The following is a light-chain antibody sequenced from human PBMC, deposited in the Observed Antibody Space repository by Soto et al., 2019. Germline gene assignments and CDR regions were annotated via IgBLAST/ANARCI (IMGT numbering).Light chain of an antibody. CDR1: SSDVGGYNY. J-gene: IGLJ1*01. Sequence: ALTQPASVSGSPGQSITISCTGTSSDVGGYNYVSWYQQHPGKAPKLMIYEVSNRPSGVSNRFSGSKSGNTASLTISGLQAEDEADYYCSSYTSSSGVFGTGTKVTVL. V-gene: IGLV2-14*01. CDR2: EVS. CDR3: SSYTSSSGV.